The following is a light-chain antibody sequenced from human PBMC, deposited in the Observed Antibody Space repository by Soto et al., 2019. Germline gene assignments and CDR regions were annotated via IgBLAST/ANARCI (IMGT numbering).Light chain of an antibody. CDR3: MQSSHLRT. Sequence: IVLTQTPLTASVTPGQPASFSCGSSESLLHSDGNTYLSWLHQRPGQPPRLLIYQISKQLSGVPDRFSDSGAGTHFTLKISRVEVEDVGTFFCMQSSHLRTFGQGTKVEI. J-gene: IGKJ1*01. CDR2: QIS. CDR1: ESLLHSDGNTY. V-gene: IGKV2-24*01.